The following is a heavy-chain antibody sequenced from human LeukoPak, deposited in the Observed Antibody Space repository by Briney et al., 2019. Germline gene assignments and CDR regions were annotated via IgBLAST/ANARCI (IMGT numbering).Heavy chain of an antibody. J-gene: IGHJ4*02. Sequence: GGSLRLSCEASGFTFIDYAMHWVRQAPGKGLQWVAVISYDGNMKYYEDSVEGRFTISRDNSKNTLYLQMNSLRVDDTAAYYCAKGYYFDILSGYSSLDSWGQGTLVTVSS. V-gene: IGHV3-30*04. D-gene: IGHD3-9*01. CDR3: AKGYYFDILSGYSSLDS. CDR1: GFTFIDYA. CDR2: ISYDGNMK.